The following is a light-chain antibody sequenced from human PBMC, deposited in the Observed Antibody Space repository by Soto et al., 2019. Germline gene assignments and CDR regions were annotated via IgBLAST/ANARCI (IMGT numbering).Light chain of an antibody. CDR2: GAS. V-gene: IGKV3-20*01. CDR1: QSVSSSY. J-gene: IGKJ4*01. CDR3: QHYRTS. Sequence: EIVLTQSPGTLSLSPGERATLSCRASQSVSSSYLAWYQQKPGQAPRHLIYGASSRAAGIPDRFSGSGSGTDFPLTIRRLEGEDFAVYFCQHYRTSFGGGTRVEIK.